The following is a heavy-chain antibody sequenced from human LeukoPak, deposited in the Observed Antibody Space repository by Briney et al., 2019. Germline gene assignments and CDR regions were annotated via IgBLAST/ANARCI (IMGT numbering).Heavy chain of an antibody. CDR1: GFTFSTYG. CDR3: ARGPSQYYDGSGFYAYYRF. V-gene: IGHV3-33*08. Sequence: GRSLRLSCAASGFTFSTYGMHWVRQAPGKGLEWLCRIHGYGNSRDCVDSVKGRFTVSRDNDKNTLSLHMTSLRVEDTAVYYCARGPSQYYDGSGFYAYYRFWGQGALVSVSS. J-gene: IGHJ4*02. D-gene: IGHD3-22*01. CDR2: IHGYGNSR.